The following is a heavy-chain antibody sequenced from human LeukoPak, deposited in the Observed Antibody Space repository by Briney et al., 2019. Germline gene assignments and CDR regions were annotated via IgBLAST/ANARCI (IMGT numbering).Heavy chain of an antibody. CDR3: AKARGIAVAGTSLNY. CDR2: IGWNSGSI. Sequence: GGSLRLSYAASGFTFDDYAMHWVRQAPGKGLEWVSGIGWNSGSIGYADSVKGRFTISRDNAKNSLYLQMNSLRAEDTALYYCAKARGIAVAGTSLNYWGQGTLVTVSS. D-gene: IGHD6-19*01. J-gene: IGHJ4*02. V-gene: IGHV3-9*01. CDR1: GFTFDDYA.